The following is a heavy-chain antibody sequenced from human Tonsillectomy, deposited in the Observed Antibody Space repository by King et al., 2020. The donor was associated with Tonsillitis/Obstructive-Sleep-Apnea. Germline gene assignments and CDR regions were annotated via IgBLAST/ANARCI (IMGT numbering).Heavy chain of an antibody. CDR2: IYYNGDT. CDR1: GGSISSRDYY. CDR3: AGHANDRNSYYSIDA. J-gene: IGHJ6*03. V-gene: IGHV4-39*01. Sequence: QLQESGPGLVKPSETLSLTCSVSGGSISSRDYYWGWIRQPPGKGLQWIASIYYNGDTYYNPSLKSRATISVDTSKNQFSLKLNSVTAADTSVYYCAGHANDRNSYYSIDAWGKGTPAPVSS. D-gene: IGHD1-14*01.